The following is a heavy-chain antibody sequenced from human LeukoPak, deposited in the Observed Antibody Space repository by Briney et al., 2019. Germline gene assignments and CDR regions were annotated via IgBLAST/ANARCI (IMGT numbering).Heavy chain of an antibody. CDR1: GYTFTGYY. CDR2: INPNSGGT. Sequence: GSVKVSCKASGYTFTGYYMHWVRQAPGQGLEWIGWINPNSGGTNYAQKFQGRVTMTRDTSISTAYMELSRLRSDDTAVYYCARVGYCSGGSCYSQGWFDPWGQGTLVTVSS. D-gene: IGHD2-15*01. V-gene: IGHV1-2*02. CDR3: ARVGYCSGGSCYSQGWFDP. J-gene: IGHJ5*02.